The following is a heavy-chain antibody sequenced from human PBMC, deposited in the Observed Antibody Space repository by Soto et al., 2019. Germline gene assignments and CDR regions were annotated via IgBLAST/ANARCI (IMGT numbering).Heavy chain of an antibody. CDR2: IYYSGST. J-gene: IGHJ4*02. V-gene: IGHV4-61*01. D-gene: IGHD2-15*01. CDR1: GGSVSIGSYY. Sequence: TSETLSLTCTVSGGSVSIGSYYWSWIRQPPGKGLEWIGYIYYSGSTNYNPSLKSRVTISVDTSQNQFSLKLSSVTAADTAVYYCARGYCNGGTCYSRTLDSWGQGTLVTVSS. CDR3: ARGYCNGGTCYSRTLDS.